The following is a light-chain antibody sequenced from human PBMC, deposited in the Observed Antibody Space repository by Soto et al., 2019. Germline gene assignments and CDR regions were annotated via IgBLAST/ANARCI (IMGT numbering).Light chain of an antibody. Sequence: DLQMTQSPSSLSASVGDRVTITCQASQDISTFLNCYQQKQGKAPKLLIYDASNLETGVPSRFSGSGSGTDFTFTISSLQPEDIATYYCQQCDNLPFTFGPGTKVDFK. CDR3: QQCDNLPFT. V-gene: IGKV1-33*01. CDR2: DAS. CDR1: QDISTF. J-gene: IGKJ3*01.